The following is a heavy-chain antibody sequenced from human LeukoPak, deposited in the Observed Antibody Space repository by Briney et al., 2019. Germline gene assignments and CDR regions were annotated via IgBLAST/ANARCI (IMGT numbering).Heavy chain of an antibody. V-gene: IGHV3-33*01. CDR2: IWYDGSSD. CDR3: ARGTGNYFYYMAV. J-gene: IGHJ6*03. D-gene: IGHD3/OR15-3a*01. CDR1: GFTFSSYG. Sequence: PGGSLRLSCAASGFTFSSYGIHWVRQAPGKGLEWVALIWYDGSSDYYAHSVKGRFTISRDNSKNTLYLQMNSLRAEDTAVYYCARGTGNYFYYMAVWGKGTTVTVSS.